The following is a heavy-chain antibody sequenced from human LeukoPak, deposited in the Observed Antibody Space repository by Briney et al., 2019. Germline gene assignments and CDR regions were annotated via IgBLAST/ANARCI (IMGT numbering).Heavy chain of an antibody. CDR2: FDPEDGET. V-gene: IGHV1-24*01. CDR3: ATAVVVGDAFDI. Sequence: ASVKVSCKVSGYTLTELSMHWVRQAPGKGLEWMGGFDPEDGETIYAQKFQGRVTMTEDTSTDTACMELSSLRSEDTAVYYCATAVVVGDAFDIWGQGTMVTVSS. J-gene: IGHJ3*02. CDR1: GYTLTELS. D-gene: IGHD1-26*01.